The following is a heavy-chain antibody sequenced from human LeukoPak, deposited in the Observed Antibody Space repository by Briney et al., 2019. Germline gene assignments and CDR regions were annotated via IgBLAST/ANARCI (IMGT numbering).Heavy chain of an antibody. Sequence: SETLSLTCTVSGGSISSYYWSWIRQPPGKGLEWIGYIYYSGSTNYNPSLKSRVTISVDTSKNQFSLKLSSVTAADTAVYYCASVRNGFDYWGQGTLVTVSS. CDR1: GGSISSYY. D-gene: IGHD1-14*01. V-gene: IGHV4-59*12. J-gene: IGHJ4*02. CDR3: ASVRNGFDY. CDR2: IYYSGST.